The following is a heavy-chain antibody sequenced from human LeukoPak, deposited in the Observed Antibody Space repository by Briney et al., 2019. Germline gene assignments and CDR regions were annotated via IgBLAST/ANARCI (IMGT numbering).Heavy chain of an antibody. CDR2: IYYSGST. V-gene: IGHV4-59*08. J-gene: IGHJ4*02. D-gene: IGHD4-17*01. CDR3: ARSLGYGAYYFDY. Sequence: SETLSLTCTVPGGSISSYYWSWIRQPPGKGLEWIGYIYYSGSTNYNPSLKSRVTISVDTSKNQFSLKLSSVTAADTAVYYCARSLGYGAYYFDYWGQGTLVTVSS. CDR1: GGSISSYY.